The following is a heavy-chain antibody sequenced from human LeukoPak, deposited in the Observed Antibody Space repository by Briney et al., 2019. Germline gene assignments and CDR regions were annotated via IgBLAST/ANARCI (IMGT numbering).Heavy chain of an antibody. D-gene: IGHD3-10*01. V-gene: IGHV3-23*01. Sequence: GGSLRLSCAASGIAFSSFAMTWVRQAPGKGLEWVSTISGSDGRTYYADSVRGRFTISRDDSKKTLFLQMNSLRAEDTAVYYCAKESSGRFDYWGQGTLVTVSS. CDR1: GIAFSSFA. CDR3: AKESSGRFDY. J-gene: IGHJ4*02. CDR2: ISGSDGRT.